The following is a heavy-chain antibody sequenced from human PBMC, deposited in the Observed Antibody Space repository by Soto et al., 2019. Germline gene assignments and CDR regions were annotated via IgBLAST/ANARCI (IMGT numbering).Heavy chain of an antibody. Sequence: SLTCAVSSGSISSSNWWSWVRQPPGKGLEWIGEIYHSGSTNYNPSLKSRVTISVDKSKNQFSLKLSSVTAADTAVYYCARVRVTMVRGVRWFDPWGQGTLVTVSS. D-gene: IGHD3-10*01. CDR1: SGSISSSNW. V-gene: IGHV4-4*02. CDR2: IYHSGST. CDR3: ARVRVTMVRGVRWFDP. J-gene: IGHJ5*02.